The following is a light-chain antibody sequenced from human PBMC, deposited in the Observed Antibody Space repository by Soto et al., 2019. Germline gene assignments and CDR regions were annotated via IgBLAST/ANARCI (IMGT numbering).Light chain of an antibody. CDR2: AAS. V-gene: IGKV1-9*01. Sequence: ILLTQSPSSLSASVGDRVTITCRASQGIDSSFAWYQQKPGKAPKLLIYAASSLQSGVPSRFSGSGSGTDFTLTISSLQPEDFATYYCQQYNTYSPGTFGQGTKVDIK. CDR3: QQYNTYSPGT. CDR1: QGIDSS. J-gene: IGKJ1*01.